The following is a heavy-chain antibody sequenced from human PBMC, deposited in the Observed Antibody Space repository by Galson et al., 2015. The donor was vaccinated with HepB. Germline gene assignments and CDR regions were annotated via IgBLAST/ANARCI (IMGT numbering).Heavy chain of an antibody. V-gene: IGHV1-69-2*01. CDR3: AKGGSKKNAFDI. D-gene: IGHD3-16*01. Sequence: VKVSCKVSGYTFTDYYMHWVQQAPGEGLEWMGLVDPEDGETIYAEKFQGRVTITADTSTDTAYMELSSLRSEDTAVYYCAKGGSKKNAFDIWGQGTMVTVSS. CDR2: VDPEDGET. CDR1: GYTFTDYY. J-gene: IGHJ3*02.